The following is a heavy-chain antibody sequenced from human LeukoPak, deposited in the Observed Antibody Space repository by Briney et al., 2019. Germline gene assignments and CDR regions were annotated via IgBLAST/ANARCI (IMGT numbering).Heavy chain of an antibody. J-gene: IGHJ4*02. V-gene: IGHV4-34*01. Sequence: SETLSLTCAVYGGSFSGYYWSWIRQPPGKGLEWIGEINHSGSTNYNPSLKSRFTISVDTSKNQFSLKLSSVTAADTAVYYCASLVVPTSIGDYWGQGTLVTVSS. D-gene: IGHD2-2*02. CDR1: GGSFSGYY. CDR3: ASLVVPTSIGDY. CDR2: INHSGST.